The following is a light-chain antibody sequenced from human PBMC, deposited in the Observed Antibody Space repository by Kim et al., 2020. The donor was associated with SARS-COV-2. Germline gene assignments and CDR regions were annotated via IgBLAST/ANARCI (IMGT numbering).Light chain of an antibody. Sequence: SPWERATLSCRASQSVSSNLAWYQQKPGQAPRLLSYGASTRATGIPARFSGSGSGTEFTLTISSLQSEDFAVYYCQQYNNWPPLTFGGGTKVDIK. J-gene: IGKJ4*01. CDR3: QQYNNWPPLT. CDR1: QSVSSN. V-gene: IGKV3-15*01. CDR2: GAS.